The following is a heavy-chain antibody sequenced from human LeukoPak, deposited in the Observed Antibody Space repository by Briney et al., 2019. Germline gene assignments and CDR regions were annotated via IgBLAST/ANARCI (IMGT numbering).Heavy chain of an antibody. V-gene: IGHV3-30*18. J-gene: IGHJ4*02. Sequence: GGSLRLSCAASGFTFSSYGMHWVRQAPGKGLEWVAVISYDGSNKYYADSVKGRFTISRDNSKNTLYLQMNSLRAEDTAVYYCAKDRSSVTTGDFDYWGQGTLVTVSS. CDR2: ISYDGSNK. CDR3: AKDRSSVTTGDFDY. D-gene: IGHD4-17*01. CDR1: GFTFSSYG.